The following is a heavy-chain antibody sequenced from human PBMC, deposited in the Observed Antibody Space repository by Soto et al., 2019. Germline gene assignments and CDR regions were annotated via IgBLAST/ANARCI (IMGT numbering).Heavy chain of an antibody. V-gene: IGHV1-18*01. CDR1: GYTFTSYG. D-gene: IGHD4-4*01. J-gene: IGHJ4*02. CDR2: ISAYNGNT. Sequence: VASVKVSCKASGYTFTSYGISWVRQAPGQGLEWMGWISAYNGNTNYAQKLQGRVTMTTDTSKNTLYLQMNSLRAEDTAVYYCAKDQLQELLSSLFPLDYWGQGTLVTVSS. CDR3: AKDQLQELLSSLFPLDY.